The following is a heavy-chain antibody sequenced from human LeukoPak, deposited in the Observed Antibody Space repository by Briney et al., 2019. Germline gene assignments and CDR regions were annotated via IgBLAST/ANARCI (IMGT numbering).Heavy chain of an antibody. Sequence: GASVKVSCKASGYTFTSYYMHWVRQATGQGLEWMGWMNPNSGNTGYAQKFQGRVTMTRNTSISTAYMELSSLRSEDTAVYYCARESKRITMVRGAPDYYYYYYMDVWGKGTTVTISS. J-gene: IGHJ6*03. V-gene: IGHV1-8*02. CDR2: MNPNSGNT. CDR3: ARESKRITMVRGAPDYYYYYYMDV. CDR1: GYTFTSYY. D-gene: IGHD3-10*01.